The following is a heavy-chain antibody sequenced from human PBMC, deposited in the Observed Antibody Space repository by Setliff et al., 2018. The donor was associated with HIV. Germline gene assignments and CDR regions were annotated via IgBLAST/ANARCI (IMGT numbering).Heavy chain of an antibody. V-gene: IGHV4-61*09. Sequence: TSETLSLTCSVSGGSLSSGSHYCTWLRQAAGKGLEWIGHFYTSGTTNYNPSLESRVTITVDPFKNQFSLKLSSVTAADAAVYYCVTAMYYYYGLDVWGQGIRVTVSS. CDR3: VTAMYYYYGLDV. D-gene: IGHD2-2*01. CDR1: GGSLSSGSHY. J-gene: IGHJ6*02. CDR2: FYTSGTT.